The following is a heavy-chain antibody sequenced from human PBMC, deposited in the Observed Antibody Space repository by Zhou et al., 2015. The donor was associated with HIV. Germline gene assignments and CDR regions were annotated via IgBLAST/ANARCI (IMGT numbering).Heavy chain of an antibody. V-gene: IGHV1-69*06. CDR1: GGTFSNYA. J-gene: IGHJ4*02. D-gene: IGHD6-13*01. CDR3: ARADLGYTSTWYGNY. Sequence: QVQLVQSGAEVKKPGSSVKVSCKASGGTFSNYAISWVRQAPGQGLEWMGGIIPIFGTVNYAQNFQGRVTITADKSTSTAYMELSSLRSEDTAVYYCARADLGYTSTWYGNYWGQGTLVTVSS. CDR2: IIPIFGTV.